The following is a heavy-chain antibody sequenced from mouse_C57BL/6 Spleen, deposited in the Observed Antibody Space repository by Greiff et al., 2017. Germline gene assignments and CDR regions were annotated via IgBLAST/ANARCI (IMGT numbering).Heavy chain of an antibody. V-gene: IGHV3-6*01. CDR3: ARAGYDGPHWYFDV. D-gene: IGHD2-2*01. CDR2: ISYDGSN. CDR1: GYSITSGYY. Sequence: EVKLQESGPGLVKPSQSLSLTCSVTGYSITSGYYWNWIRQFPGNKLEWMGYISYDGSNNYNPSLKNRISITRDTSKNQFFLKLNSVTTEDTATYYCARAGYDGPHWYFDVWGTGTTVTVSS. J-gene: IGHJ1*03.